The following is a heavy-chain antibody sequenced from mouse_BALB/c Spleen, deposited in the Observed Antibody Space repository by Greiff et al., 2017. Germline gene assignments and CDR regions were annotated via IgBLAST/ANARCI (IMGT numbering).Heavy chain of an antibody. D-gene: IGHD2-10*02. J-gene: IGHJ4*01. V-gene: IGHV5-6-4*01. CDR2: ISSGGSYT. CDR3: TREEYGYFCDYAMDY. CDR1: GFTFSSYT. Sequence: EVQLVESGGGLVKPGGSLKLSCAASGFTFSSYTMSWVRQTPEKRLEWVATISSGGSYTNYPDRLKGRFTISRDNAKNTLYLQMSSLTSEDTAMYYCTREEYGYFCDYAMDYWGQGTSVTVSS.